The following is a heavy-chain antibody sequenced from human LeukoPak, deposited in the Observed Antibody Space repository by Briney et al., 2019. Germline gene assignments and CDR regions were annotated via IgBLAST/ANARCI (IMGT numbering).Heavy chain of an antibody. CDR1: GYTFTSYG. Sequence: ASVKVSCKASGYTFTSYGLSWVRQAPGQGLEWMGGIIPIFGTANYAQKFQGRDTITADKSTSTAYMELSSLRSEDTAVYYCARDRWTTVTTYYYYYYMDVWGKGTTVTVSS. CDR2: IIPIFGTA. CDR3: ARDRWTTVTTYYYYYYMDV. J-gene: IGHJ6*03. V-gene: IGHV1-69*06. D-gene: IGHD4-17*01.